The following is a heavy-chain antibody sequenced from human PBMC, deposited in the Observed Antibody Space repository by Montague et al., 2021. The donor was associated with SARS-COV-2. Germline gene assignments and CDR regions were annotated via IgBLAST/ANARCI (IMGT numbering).Heavy chain of an antibody. D-gene: IGHD3-9*01. V-gene: IGHV3-21*01. CDR3: ARNKLYYDILTGCENGFDP. CDR2: ISSSSSYI. Sequence: SLRLSCAASGFTFSSYSMNWVRQAPGKGLEWVSSISSSSSYIYYADSVKGRFTISRDNAKNSLYLQMNSLRAEDTAVYYCARNKLYYDILTGCENGFDPWGQGTLVTVSS. CDR1: GFTFSSYS. J-gene: IGHJ5*02.